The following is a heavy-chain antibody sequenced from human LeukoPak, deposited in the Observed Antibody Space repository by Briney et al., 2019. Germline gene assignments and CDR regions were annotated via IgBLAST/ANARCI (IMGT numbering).Heavy chain of an antibody. D-gene: IGHD1-26*01. Sequence: GGSLRLSCEASGFTFSSYAMSWVRQAPGKGLEWVSSITASGASTYYADSVKGRFTISRDNSKNTLYLQMNSLRAEDTAVYYCAKGTTYSGRHWEYFQPWGQGTLVTVSS. CDR1: GFTFSSYA. CDR2: ITASGAST. V-gene: IGHV3-23*01. J-gene: IGHJ1*01. CDR3: AKGTTYSGRHWEYFQP.